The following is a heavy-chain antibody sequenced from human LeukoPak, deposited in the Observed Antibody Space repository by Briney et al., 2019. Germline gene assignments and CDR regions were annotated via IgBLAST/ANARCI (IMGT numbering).Heavy chain of an antibody. Sequence: GGSLRLSCAASGLTFSSYEMNWVRQAPGKGLEWVSYISSSGSTIYYADSVKGRFTISRDNAKNSLYLQMNSLRAEDTAVYYCARAAIAAAGTPYYYGMDVWGQGTTVTVSS. CDR3: ARAAIAAAGTPYYYGMDV. J-gene: IGHJ6*02. D-gene: IGHD6-13*01. CDR1: GLTFSSYE. V-gene: IGHV3-48*03. CDR2: ISSSGSTI.